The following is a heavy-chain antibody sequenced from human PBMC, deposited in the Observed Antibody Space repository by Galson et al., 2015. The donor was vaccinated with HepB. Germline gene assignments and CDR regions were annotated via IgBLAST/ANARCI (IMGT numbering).Heavy chain of an antibody. V-gene: IGHV4-39*01. Sequence: TLSLTCTVSAGSISSSSYYWGWIRQPPGKGLQWIGSIYYSGSTYYNPSLKRRATKSADTSKTQFSLKLSSGTAADTAVYYCTRRRGGRSGLDYWGQGTLVTVSS. CDR3: TRRRGGRSGLDY. CDR1: AGSISSSSYY. J-gene: IGHJ4*02. D-gene: IGHD3-3*01. CDR2: IYYSGST.